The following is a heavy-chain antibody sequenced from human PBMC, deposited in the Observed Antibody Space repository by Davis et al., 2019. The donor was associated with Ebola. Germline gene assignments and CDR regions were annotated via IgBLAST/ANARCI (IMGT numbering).Heavy chain of an antibody. J-gene: IGHJ3*01. V-gene: IGHV3-74*01. D-gene: IGHD6-19*01. CDR3: TTRTAVTDVHAFDV. CDR2: INPDGSFT. CDR1: GFTFSSYW. Sequence: PGGSLRLSCAASGFTFSSYWMHWVRQAPGKGLVWVSRINPDGSFTDYADSVKGRFSISRDSTSNTLYLQMNGLRAEDTAVYHCTTRTAVTDVHAFDVWGQGTMVAVSP.